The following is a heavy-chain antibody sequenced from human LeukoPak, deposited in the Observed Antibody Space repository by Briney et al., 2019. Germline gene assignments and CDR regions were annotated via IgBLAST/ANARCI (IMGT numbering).Heavy chain of an antibody. J-gene: IGHJ3*02. Sequence: GRSLRLSCAASGFTFSSYAMHWVRQAPGNGLEWVAVISYDGSNKYYADSVKGRFTISRDNSKNTLYLQMNSLRAEDTAVYYCARDRGYFDWLSYAFDIWGQGTMVTVSS. CDR1: GFTFSSYA. D-gene: IGHD3-9*01. CDR2: ISYDGSNK. CDR3: ARDRGYFDWLSYAFDI. V-gene: IGHV3-30*04.